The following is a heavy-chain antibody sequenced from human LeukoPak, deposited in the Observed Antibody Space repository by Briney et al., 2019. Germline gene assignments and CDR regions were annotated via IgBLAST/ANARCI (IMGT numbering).Heavy chain of an antibody. CDR2: IYYSGRT. D-gene: IGHD6-13*01. CDR1: AGSISNDY. V-gene: IGHV4-59*08. CDR3: ASPAGYSSSWYPPFDY. J-gene: IGHJ4*02. Sequence: SETLSLTCTVPAGSISNDYWSWIRQPPGKGLEWSGYIYYSGRTSYSPSLNRRVTISLDTSKDQFSLKLRSVTAADTAVYYCASPAGYSSSWYPPFDYWGQGTLVTVSS.